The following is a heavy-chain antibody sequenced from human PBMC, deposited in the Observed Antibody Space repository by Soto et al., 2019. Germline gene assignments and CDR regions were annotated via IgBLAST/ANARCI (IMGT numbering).Heavy chain of an antibody. CDR1: GFTFSSYS. V-gene: IGHV3-48*01. CDR2: ISSSSSTI. D-gene: IGHD4-17*01. CDR3: ARDEHDYYDAFDI. Sequence: GGSLRLSCAASGFTFSSYSMNWVRQAPGKGLEWVSYISSSSSTIYYADSVKGRLTISRDNAKNSLYLQMNSLRAEDTAVYYCARDEHDYYDAFDIWGQGTMVTVSS. J-gene: IGHJ3*02.